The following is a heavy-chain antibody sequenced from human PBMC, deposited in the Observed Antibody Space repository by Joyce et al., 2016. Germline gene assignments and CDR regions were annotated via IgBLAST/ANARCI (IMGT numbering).Heavy chain of an antibody. CDR1: GGSLSGYY. CDR3: ARARRGIILARGEMGEYLQH. D-gene: IGHD3-10*01. CDR2: VNDRGRT. J-gene: IGHJ1*01. V-gene: IGHV4-34*01. Sequence: QVQLQEWGAGLLKPSETLSLTCAVYGGSLSGYYWSWIRQAPGMGLEWIGEVNDRGRTNYDPSLKSRATKSMDTSKKQFSLRLTTVTAADTAVYFCARARRGIILARGEMGEYLQHWGRGTVVIVSS.